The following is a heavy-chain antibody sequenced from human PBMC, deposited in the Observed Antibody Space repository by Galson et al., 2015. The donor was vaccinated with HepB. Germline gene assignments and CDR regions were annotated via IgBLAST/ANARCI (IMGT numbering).Heavy chain of an antibody. D-gene: IGHD5-24*01. V-gene: IGHV4-59*01. CDR1: GGSISGYY. J-gene: IGHJ4*02. CDR3: TRYAEMATVLAY. CDR2: IYYSGDT. Sequence: ETLSLTCTVSGGSISGYYWSWIRQSPGKGLEWIGYIYYSGDTNYNPSLKSRVSISLDRSRNQFSLKLSSVTAADTAMYYCTRYAEMATVLAYWGQGILVTVSS.